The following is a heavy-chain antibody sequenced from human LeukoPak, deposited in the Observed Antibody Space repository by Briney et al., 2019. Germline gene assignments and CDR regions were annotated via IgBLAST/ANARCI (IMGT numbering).Heavy chain of an antibody. V-gene: IGHV4-28*01. Sequence: DPSETLSLTCAVSGYSISSTNWWGWIRQPPGKGLEWIGYIYYSGNSNYNPSLKSRVTMSVDTSKNQFSLKLSSVTAADTAVYYCARNGVLEALHRAFDIWGQGTMVTVSS. CDR3: ARNGVLEALHRAFDI. CDR1: GYSISSTNW. CDR2: IYYSGNS. D-gene: IGHD2-8*01. J-gene: IGHJ3*02.